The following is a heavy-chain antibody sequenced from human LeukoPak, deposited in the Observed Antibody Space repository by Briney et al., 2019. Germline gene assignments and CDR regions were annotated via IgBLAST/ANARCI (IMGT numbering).Heavy chain of an antibody. CDR1: GGSISSYY. CDR3: AGGLIADHYETLDY. V-gene: IGHV4-59*12. CDR2: IYYSGST. Sequence: SETLSLTCTVSGGSISSYYWSWIRQPPGKGLEWIGYIYYSGSTNYNPSLKSRVTISVDTSKNQFSLKLSSVTAADTAVYYCAGGLIADHYETLDYWGQGTLVTVSS. J-gene: IGHJ4*02. D-gene: IGHD6-13*01.